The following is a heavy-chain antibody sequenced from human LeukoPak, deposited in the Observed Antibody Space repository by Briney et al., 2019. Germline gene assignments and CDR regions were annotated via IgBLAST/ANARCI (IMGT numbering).Heavy chain of an antibody. J-gene: IGHJ3*02. CDR2: IYPGDSDT. V-gene: IGHV5-51*01. CDR3: ARAERLWFGELLVLGAFDI. Sequence: GESLKISCKASGYSFTTYWIGWVRQMPGKGLEWMGIIYPGDSDTRYSPSFQGQVTISADKSISTAYLQWSSLKASDTAMYYCARAERLWFGELLVLGAFDIWGQGTMVTVSS. CDR1: GYSFTTYW. D-gene: IGHD3-10*01.